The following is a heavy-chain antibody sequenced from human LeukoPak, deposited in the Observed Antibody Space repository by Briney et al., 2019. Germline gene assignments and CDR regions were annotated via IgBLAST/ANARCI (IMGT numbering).Heavy chain of an antibody. V-gene: IGHV4-4*07. J-gene: IGHJ5*02. Sequence: SETLSLTCAVSGGSISSYYWSWIRQPAGKGLEWIGRIYTSGSTNYNPSLKSRVTMSVDTSKNQFSLKLSSVTAADTAVYYCARGPRLRSWFDPWGQGTLVTVSS. CDR1: GGSISSYY. CDR3: ARGPRLRSWFDP. D-gene: IGHD4-17*01. CDR2: IYTSGST.